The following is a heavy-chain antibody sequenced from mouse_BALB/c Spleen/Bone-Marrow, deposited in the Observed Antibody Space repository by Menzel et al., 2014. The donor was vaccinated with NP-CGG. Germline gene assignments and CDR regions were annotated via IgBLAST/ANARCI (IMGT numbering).Heavy chain of an antibody. CDR1: GYSFRDTW. Sequence: VQLQQSGAELVRPGSSVKFSCKASGYSFRDTWMHWVKQRPGQGLEWIGRIYPANGNTNYNPKFQGKATITADKSSNTAYMQLSSLTSEDTAVYYCATHCDYTYGFDYWGQGTLVTVSA. D-gene: IGHD1-1*01. CDR3: ATHCDYTYGFDY. J-gene: IGHJ3*01. CDR2: IYPANGNT. V-gene: IGHV14-3*02.